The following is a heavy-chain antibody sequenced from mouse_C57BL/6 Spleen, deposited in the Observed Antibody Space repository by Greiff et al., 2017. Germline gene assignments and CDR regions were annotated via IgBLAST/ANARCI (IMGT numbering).Heavy chain of an antibody. D-gene: IGHD1-1*02. V-gene: IGHV1-53*01. CDR3: ARSGGYHGGFAY. Sequence: QVQLQQPGTELVKPGASVKLSCKASGYTFTSYWLHWVKQRPGQGLEWIGNINPSNGGTNYNEKFKSKATLTVDKSSSTAYMQLSSLTSEDSAVYYCARSGGYHGGFAYWGQGTLVTVSA. J-gene: IGHJ3*01. CDR2: INPSNGGT. CDR1: GYTFTSYW.